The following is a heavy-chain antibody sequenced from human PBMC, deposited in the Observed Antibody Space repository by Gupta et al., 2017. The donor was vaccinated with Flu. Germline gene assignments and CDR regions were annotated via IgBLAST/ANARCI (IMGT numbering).Heavy chain of an antibody. J-gene: IGHJ4*02. CDR2: INPNSGGT. D-gene: IGHD3-22*01. CDR3: ARDPVLSRWYDSSGPKYYFDY. Sequence: VRQAPGQGLEWMGWINPNSGGTNYAQKFQGRVTMNRDTSISTAYMELSRLRSDDTAVYYCARDPVLSRWYDSSGPKYYFDYWGQGTLVTVSS. V-gene: IGHV1-2*02.